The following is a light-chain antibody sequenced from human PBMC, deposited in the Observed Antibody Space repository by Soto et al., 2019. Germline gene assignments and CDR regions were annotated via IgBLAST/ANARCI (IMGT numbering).Light chain of an antibody. CDR3: QQYGNSPQT. V-gene: IGKV3-20*01. J-gene: IGKJ1*01. CDR2: GAS. CDR1: QSVSSSY. Sequence: RASQSVSSSYLAWYQQKPGQAPRLLMYGASSRATGIPDRFSGSGSGTDFTLTISRLEPEDFAVYYCQQYGNSPQTFGQGTKVEIK.